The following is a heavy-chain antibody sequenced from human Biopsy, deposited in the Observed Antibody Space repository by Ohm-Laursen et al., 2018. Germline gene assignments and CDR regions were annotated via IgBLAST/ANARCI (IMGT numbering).Heavy chain of an antibody. CDR3: ARGKRGPVAIPRDNPNRIRGWFDP. CDR2: VSHNGGT. CDR1: GGSFSNDY. Sequence: SETLSLTWTVYGGSFSNDYWTWIRQSPGKGLEWIGEVSHNGGTNYNPSLKARVSISMDTSKNQFSLNLTSVTAADTALYYCARGKRGPVAIPRDNPNRIRGWFDPWGPGTLVTVSS. V-gene: IGHV4-34*01. J-gene: IGHJ5*02. D-gene: IGHD2-21*01.